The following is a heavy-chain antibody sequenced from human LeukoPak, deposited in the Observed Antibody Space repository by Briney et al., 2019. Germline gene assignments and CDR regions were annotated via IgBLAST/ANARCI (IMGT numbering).Heavy chain of an antibody. J-gene: IGHJ4*02. CDR3: ARDPRPLWWLRWDYFDY. D-gene: IGHD5-12*01. Sequence: GGSLRLSCAASGFTFSSYSMNWVRQAPGKGLEWVSYISSSSSTIYYADSVKGRFTISRDNAKNSLYLQMNSLRAEDTAVYYCARDPRPLWWLRWDYFDYWGQGTLVTVSA. CDR1: GFTFSSYS. V-gene: IGHV3-48*01. CDR2: ISSSSSTI.